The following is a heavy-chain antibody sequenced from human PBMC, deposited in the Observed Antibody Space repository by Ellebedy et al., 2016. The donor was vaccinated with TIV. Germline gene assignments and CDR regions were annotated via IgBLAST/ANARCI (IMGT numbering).Heavy chain of an antibody. V-gene: IGHV3-23*01. CDR1: GFIFRSYA. CDR2: ISGSGGST. Sequence: GESLKISXAASGFIFRSYALAWVRQAPGKGLEWVSGISGSGGSTYYADSVKGRFTISRDNSKNTLYLQINSLRAEDTATYYCAKSDDFWSGLIDYWGQGTLVTVSA. D-gene: IGHD3-3*01. CDR3: AKSDDFWSGLIDY. J-gene: IGHJ4*02.